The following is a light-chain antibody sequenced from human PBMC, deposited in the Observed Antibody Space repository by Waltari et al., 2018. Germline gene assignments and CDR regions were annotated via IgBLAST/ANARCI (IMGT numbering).Light chain of an antibody. Sequence: DIQMTQSPSSLSASVGDRVTITCRASQSISSYLNWYQQKPGKAPNLLIYAASSLQSGVPSRFSGSGSGTDVTLTISSLQPEDFATYYCQQSYSTRFTFGPGTKVDIK. J-gene: IGKJ3*01. CDR1: QSISSY. CDR3: QQSYSTRFT. CDR2: AAS. V-gene: IGKV1-39*01.